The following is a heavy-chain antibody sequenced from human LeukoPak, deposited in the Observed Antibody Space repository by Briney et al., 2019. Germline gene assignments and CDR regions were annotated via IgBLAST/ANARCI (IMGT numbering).Heavy chain of an antibody. V-gene: IGHV3-15*01. CDR1: GFTFSNAW. CDR3: TTDVYI. CDR2: IKNKKDGGTT. Sequence: GGSLSLSGAASGFTFSNAWMTWVRQAPGKGLEWVGRIKNKKDGGTTDYAAPVKGRFTISRDDSKSTLYLEMNSLKIEDTAMYYCTTDVYIWGQGTLVTVSS. D-gene: IGHD2/OR15-2a*01. J-gene: IGHJ4*02.